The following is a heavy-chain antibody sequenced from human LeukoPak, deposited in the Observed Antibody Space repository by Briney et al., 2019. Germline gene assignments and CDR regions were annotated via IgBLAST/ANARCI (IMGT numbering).Heavy chain of an antibody. CDR2: ISGSGGST. CDR1: GFTFSSYA. Sequence: GGSLRLSCAASGFTFSSYAMSWVRQAPGKGLEWVSAISGSGGSTYYADSVKGRFTISRDNSKNTLYLQMNSLRAEDTAVYYCAKRPPLYDILTGYYFDYWGQGTLVTVSS. CDR3: AKRPPLYDILTGYYFDY. J-gene: IGHJ4*02. V-gene: IGHV3-23*01. D-gene: IGHD3-9*01.